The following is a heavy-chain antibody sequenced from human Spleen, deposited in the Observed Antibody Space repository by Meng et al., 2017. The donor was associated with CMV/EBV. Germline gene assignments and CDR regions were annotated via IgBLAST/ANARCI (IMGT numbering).Heavy chain of an antibody. Sequence: GPRVESRGDLIQPGGSLGLSCAASGLIVSSHNMSWVRQTPGTGLEWVSVIYSGGSASYADSVRGRFPISRDNSKNTLYLQMNNLRAEDTAMYYCARERGDMATSYFDYWGRGTLVTVSS. CDR3: ARERGDMATSYFDY. J-gene: IGHJ4*02. D-gene: IGHD5-24*01. CDR2: IYSGGSA. V-gene: IGHV3-53*01. CDR1: GLIVSSHN.